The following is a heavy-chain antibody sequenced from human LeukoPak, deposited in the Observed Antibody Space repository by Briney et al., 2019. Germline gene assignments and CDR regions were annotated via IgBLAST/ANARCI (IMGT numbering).Heavy chain of an antibody. V-gene: IGHV3-15*01. J-gene: IGHJ6*02. CDR3: TTVSLQAYYYYAMDV. CDR2: IKNKIDGGTP. CDR1: GFTFSNAW. Sequence: GGSLRLSCAATGFTFSNAWMSWVRQAPGKGLEWVGRIKNKIDGGTPDYAAAVQGRFTISRDDSKNTLYLHMNSLKTEDTALYYCTTVSLQAYYYYAMDVWGQGTTVTVSS.